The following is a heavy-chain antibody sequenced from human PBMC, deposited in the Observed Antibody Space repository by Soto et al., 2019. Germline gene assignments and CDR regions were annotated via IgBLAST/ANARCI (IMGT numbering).Heavy chain of an antibody. J-gene: IGHJ5*02. CDR2: IYYSGST. V-gene: IGHV4-39*01. CDR1: GGSISSSSYY. CDR3: ARLESYDILTGPSLNRFDP. D-gene: IGHD3-9*01. Sequence: PSETLSLTCTVSGGSISSSSYYWGWIRQPPGKGLEWIGSIYYSGSTYYNPSLKSRVTISVDTSKNQFSLKLSSVTAADTAVYYCARLESYDILTGPSLNRFDPWGQGTLVTVSS.